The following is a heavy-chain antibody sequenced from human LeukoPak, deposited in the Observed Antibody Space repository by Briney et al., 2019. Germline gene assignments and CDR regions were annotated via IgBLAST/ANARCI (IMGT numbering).Heavy chain of an antibody. V-gene: IGHV3-74*01. D-gene: IGHD4-23*01. CDR2: INRDGRSS. CDR3: ARVSTFGGNSEGNFDY. J-gene: IGHJ4*02. Sequence: GGSLRLSCAASGFTFSSYWMHWVRQAPGKGLVWVSRINRDGRSSSYADSVKGRFTISRDNAKNTLYLQMNNLRAEDTAVYYCARVSTFGGNSEGNFDYWGQGTLVTVSS. CDR1: GFTFSSYW.